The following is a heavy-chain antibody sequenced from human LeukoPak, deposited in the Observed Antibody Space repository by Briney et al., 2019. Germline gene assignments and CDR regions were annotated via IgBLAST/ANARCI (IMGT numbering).Heavy chain of an antibody. D-gene: IGHD6-19*01. V-gene: IGHV3-23*01. Sequence: GGSLRLSCAASGFTFSSYAMYWVRQAPGKGLEWVSGIFGSGGSTHYADSVKGRFTISRGNSKNTVYLQMNSLRAEDTAVYYCAKTTTGYSSGRFPGWPVDYWGQGTLVTVSS. CDR3: AKTTTGYSSGRFPGWPVDY. J-gene: IGHJ4*02. CDR2: IFGSGGST. CDR1: GFTFSSYA.